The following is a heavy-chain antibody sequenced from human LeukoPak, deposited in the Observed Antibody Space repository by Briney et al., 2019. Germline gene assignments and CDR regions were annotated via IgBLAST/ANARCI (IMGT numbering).Heavy chain of an antibody. D-gene: IGHD1-7*01. CDR2: INPNSGGT. J-gene: IGHJ4*02. CDR3: ARALNWNYRRAFDY. Sequence: GASVTVSCTASGYTFTGYYMHWVRQAPGQGLEWMGWINPNSGGTNYAQKFQGWVTMTRDTSISTAYMELSRLRSDDTAVYYCARALNWNYRRAFDYWGQGTLVTVSS. CDR1: GYTFTGYY. V-gene: IGHV1-2*04.